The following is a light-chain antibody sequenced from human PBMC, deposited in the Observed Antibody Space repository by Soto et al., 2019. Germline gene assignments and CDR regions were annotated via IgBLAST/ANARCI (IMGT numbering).Light chain of an antibody. V-gene: IGLV1-51*01. CDR3: ATWDSSLSGVV. J-gene: IGLJ2*01. CDR2: DND. Sequence: QSVLTQPPSASGTPGQRVTISCSGSSSNIGSNYVSWYQQLPGTGPKLLIYDNDKRPSGIPDRFSGSKSGTAATLGVTGLQTGDEADYYCATWDSSLSGVVFGGGTKVTVL. CDR1: SSNIGSNY.